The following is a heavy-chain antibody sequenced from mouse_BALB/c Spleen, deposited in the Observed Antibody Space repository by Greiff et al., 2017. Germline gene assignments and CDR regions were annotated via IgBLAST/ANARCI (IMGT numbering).Heavy chain of an antibody. D-gene: IGHD1-1*01. J-gene: IGHJ1*01. CDR3: ARRGYYGSSPYWYFDV. CDR1: GFTFSSYT. Sequence: EVKVVESGGGLVQPGGSLKLSCAASGFTFSSYTMSWVRQTPEKRLEWVAYISNGGGSTYYPDTVKGRFTISRDNAKNTLYLQMSRLKSEDTAMYYCARRGYYGSSPYWYFDVWGAGTTVTVSS. CDR2: ISNGGGST. V-gene: IGHV5-12-2*01.